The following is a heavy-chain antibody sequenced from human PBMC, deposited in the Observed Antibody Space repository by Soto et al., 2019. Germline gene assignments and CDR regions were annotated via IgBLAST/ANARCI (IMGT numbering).Heavy chain of an antibody. CDR3: AHFKGIIDPFIYFDY. CDR1: VDILTEMS. CDR2: FDPEDGET. D-gene: IGHD1-20*01. V-gene: IGHV1-24*01. Sequence: WASVKVSCKVSVDILTEMSIHWVRQAPGKGLEGLGGFDPEDGETSYAQKFQGRVTMTEDTSTDTAYMELTSLRFDDTAVYYCAHFKGIIDPFIYFDYWGQGALVTVSS. J-gene: IGHJ4*02.